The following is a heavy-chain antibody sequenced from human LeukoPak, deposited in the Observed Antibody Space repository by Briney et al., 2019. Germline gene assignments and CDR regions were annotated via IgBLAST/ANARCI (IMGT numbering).Heavy chain of an antibody. CDR2: ISSSGSTI. Sequence: GGSLRLSCAASGFTFSSYEMNWVRQAPGKGLEWVSYISSSGSTIYYADSVKGRFTISRDSAKNSLYLQMNSLRAEDTALYYCARSVGGYCSSTSCVPGAFDIWGQGTMVTVSS. J-gene: IGHJ3*02. CDR3: ARSVGGYCSSTSCVPGAFDI. CDR1: GFTFSSYE. V-gene: IGHV3-48*03. D-gene: IGHD2-2*01.